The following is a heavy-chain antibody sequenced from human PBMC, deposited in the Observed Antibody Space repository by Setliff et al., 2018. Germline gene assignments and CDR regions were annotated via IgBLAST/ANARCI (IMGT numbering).Heavy chain of an antibody. Sequence: LRLSCATSGFIFSNYWMAWVRQAPGKGLAWVATIKHDGTYTYYVDSGKGRFAVYRDNTNNSMYLQMNSLGTDDTAVYYCARDGSIEVGPGTNQELDVWGTGTTVTVSS. J-gene: IGHJ6*04. CDR1: GFIFSNYW. D-gene: IGHD2-2*01. V-gene: IGHV3-7*03. CDR3: ARDGSIEVGPGTNQELDV. CDR2: IKHDGTYT.